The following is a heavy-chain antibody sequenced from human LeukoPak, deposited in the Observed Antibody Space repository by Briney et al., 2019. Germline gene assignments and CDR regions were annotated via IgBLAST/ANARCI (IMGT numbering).Heavy chain of an antibody. D-gene: IGHD3-22*01. Sequence: NPSETLSLTCTVSGGSISSSSYYWSWIRQPAGKGLEWIGRIYTSGSTNYNPSLKSRVTMSVDTSKNQFSLKLSSVTAADTAVYYCAGSSTSSSGYQWYFDLWGRGTLVTVSS. CDR1: GGSISSSSYY. J-gene: IGHJ2*01. V-gene: IGHV4-61*02. CDR2: IYTSGST. CDR3: AGSSTSSSGYQWYFDL.